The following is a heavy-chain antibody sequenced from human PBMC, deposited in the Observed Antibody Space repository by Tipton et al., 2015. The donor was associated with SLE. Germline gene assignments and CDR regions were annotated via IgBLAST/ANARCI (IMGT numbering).Heavy chain of an antibody. CDR1: GGSISTYF. CDR3: AIYKPRNDVFDV. Sequence: TLSLTCPVSGGSISTYFWSWVRQPPGKGLEWIGYVWYSGSTDYNPSLKSRVTISVDRSKSQFSLELSSVTAADTAVYYCAIYKPRNDVFDVWGQGTMVTVSS. CDR2: VWYSGST. J-gene: IGHJ3*01. D-gene: IGHD5-24*01. V-gene: IGHV4-59*01.